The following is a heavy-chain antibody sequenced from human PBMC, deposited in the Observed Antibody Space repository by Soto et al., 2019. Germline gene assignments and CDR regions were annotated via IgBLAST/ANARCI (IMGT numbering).Heavy chain of an antibody. CDR1: GFTFSSYA. CDR3: AKDHRHALLTGYSSPGRTNHFDY. Sequence: GGSLRLSCAASGFTFSSYAMSWVRQAPGKGLEWVSAISGSGGSTYYADSVKGRFTISRDNSKNTLYLQMNSLRAEDTAVYYCAKDHRHALLTGYSSPGRTNHFDYWGQGTLVTVSS. V-gene: IGHV3-23*01. J-gene: IGHJ4*02. D-gene: IGHD6-13*01. CDR2: ISGSGGST.